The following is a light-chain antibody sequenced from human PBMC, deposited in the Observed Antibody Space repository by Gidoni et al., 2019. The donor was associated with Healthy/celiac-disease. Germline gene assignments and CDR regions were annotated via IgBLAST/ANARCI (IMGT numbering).Light chain of an antibody. CDR2: YDS. J-gene: IGLJ2*01. CDR1: NIGSKS. Sequence: SYVLTQPPSVSVAPGKTARITWGGNNIGSKSVHWYQQTPGQAPVLVIYYDSDRPSGIPERFSGSNSGNTATLTISRVEAGDEADYYCQVWDSSSDHVVFGGGTKLTVL. CDR3: QVWDSSSDHVV. V-gene: IGLV3-21*04.